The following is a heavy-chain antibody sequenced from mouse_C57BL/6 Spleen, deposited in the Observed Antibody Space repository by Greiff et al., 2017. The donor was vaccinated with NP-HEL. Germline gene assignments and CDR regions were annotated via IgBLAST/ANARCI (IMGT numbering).Heavy chain of an antibody. J-gene: IGHJ1*03. CDR1: GYTFTSYG. D-gene: IGHD1-1*01. V-gene: IGHV1-58*01. Sequence: VQLQQSGAELVRPGSSVKMSCKTSGYTFTSYGINWVKQRPGQGLEWIGDIYIGNGYTEYNEKFKGKATLTSDTSSSTAYMQLSSLTSEDSAIYFGARDKGSTSSDYGMGYFDVWGTGTTVTVAS. CDR3: ARDKGSTSSDYGMGYFDV. CDR2: IYIGNGYT.